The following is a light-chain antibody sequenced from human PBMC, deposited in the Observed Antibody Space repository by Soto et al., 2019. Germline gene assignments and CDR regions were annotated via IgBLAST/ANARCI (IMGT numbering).Light chain of an antibody. Sequence: EIVLTQSPGTLSLSPGEIATLSCRDRQRVSSSYLAWYQQKPGQAPRLLIYVASSRATGIPARFSGSGSGTEFTLTISSLQSEDFAVYYCQQYNNSPQTFGGGTKVDIK. CDR2: VAS. J-gene: IGKJ4*01. CDR3: QQYNNSPQT. CDR1: QRVSSSY. V-gene: IGKV3-15*01.